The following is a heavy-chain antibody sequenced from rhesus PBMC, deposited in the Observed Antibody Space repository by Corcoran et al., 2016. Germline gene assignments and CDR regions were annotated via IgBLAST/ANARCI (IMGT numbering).Heavy chain of an antibody. CDR2: IYGSGSST. CDR3: ARDLTYSSGWDGFDY. CDR1: GGSISSSY. Sequence: QLQLQESGPGLVKPSETLSVTCAVSGGSISSSYWSWIRQAPGKGLEWIGYIYGSGSSTNYNPSLTRRVTLSVDTSKNQVSLKLSSVTTADTAVYYCARDLTYSSGWDGFDYWGQGVLVTVSS. D-gene: IGHD6-31*01. J-gene: IGHJ4*01. V-gene: IGHV4-169*02.